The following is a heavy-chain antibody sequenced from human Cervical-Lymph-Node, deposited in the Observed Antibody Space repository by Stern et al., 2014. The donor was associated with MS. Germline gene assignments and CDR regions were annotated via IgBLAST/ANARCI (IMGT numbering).Heavy chain of an antibody. CDR1: GFSLSTSGVG. Sequence: QVTLRESGPTLVKPTQTLTLTCTFSGFSLSTSGVGVGWIRQPPGKALEWLALIYWNDDKRYSPSLKSRLTITKDTSRTQVVLTVTNMDPVDTATYYCAHRVGVVVSPTGFDYWGQGTLVTVSS. D-gene: IGHD2-15*01. J-gene: IGHJ4*02. CDR3: AHRVGVVVSPTGFDY. V-gene: IGHV2-5*01. CDR2: IYWNDDK.